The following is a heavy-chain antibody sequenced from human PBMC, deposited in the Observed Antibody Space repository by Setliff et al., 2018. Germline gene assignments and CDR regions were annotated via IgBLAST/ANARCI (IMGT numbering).Heavy chain of an antibody. CDR1: GYTLSRHY. CDR2: INPGGGSA. CDR3: ARAGDAASGRKGVFEY. J-gene: IGHJ4*02. V-gene: IGHV1-46*01. Sequence: ASVKVSCKATGYTLSRHYMHWARQAPGQGLEWMGIINPGGGSASIVQKFQGRVTMTSDTSTSTVYMDLTGLTSEDTAVYYCARAGDAASGRKGVFEYWGQGTAVTVSS. D-gene: IGHD1-26*01.